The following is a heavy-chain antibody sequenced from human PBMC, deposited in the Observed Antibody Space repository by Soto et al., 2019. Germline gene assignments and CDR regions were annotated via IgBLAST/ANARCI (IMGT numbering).Heavy chain of an antibody. CDR3: XXXDRDYPTLGNYXXDV. CDR2: ISAYNGNT. CDR1: GYTFTSYG. V-gene: IGHV1-18*01. D-gene: IGHD4-17*01. Sequence: QVQLVQSGAEVKKPGASVKVSCKASGYTFTSYGISWVRQAPGQGLEWMGWISAYNGNTNYAQKLQGRVTMTTDTSTSTAYMELRSLRSDDTAXXXXXXXDRDYPTLGNYXXDVWGQG. J-gene: IGHJ6*02.